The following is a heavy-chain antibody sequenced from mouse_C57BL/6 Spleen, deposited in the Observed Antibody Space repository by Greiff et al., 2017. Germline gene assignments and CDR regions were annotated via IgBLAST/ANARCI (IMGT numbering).Heavy chain of an antibody. CDR1: GFTFSSYG. J-gene: IGHJ3*01. Sequence: EVKLVESGGDLVKPGGSLKLSCAASGFTFSSYGMSWVRQTPDKRLEWVATLSSGGSYTYFPDSVKGRFTISRDNAKNTLYLQMSSLKSEDTAMYYCARLWDEGFAYWGQGTLVTVSA. CDR2: LSSGGSYT. V-gene: IGHV5-6*01. D-gene: IGHD4-1*01. CDR3: ARLWDEGFAY.